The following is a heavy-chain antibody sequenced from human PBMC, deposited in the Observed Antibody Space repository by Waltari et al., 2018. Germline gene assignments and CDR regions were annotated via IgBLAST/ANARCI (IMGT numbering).Heavy chain of an antibody. CDR3: VRDRGMDA. V-gene: IGHV3-74*01. J-gene: IGHJ6*02. Sequence: EVQLVESGGGLVQPGGSLRLSCAASGFTFSRYWMYWVRQTPGTGLAWVSHMTKDRNTTGYADSVKGRLTISRDNAKNTLYMEMNSLRDEDTAVYYCVRDRGMDAWGQGTTVTVSS. CDR2: MTKDRNTT. CDR1: GFTFSRYW.